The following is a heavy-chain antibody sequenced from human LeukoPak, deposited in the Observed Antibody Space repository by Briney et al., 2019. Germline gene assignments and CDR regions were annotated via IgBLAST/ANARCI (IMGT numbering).Heavy chain of an antibody. CDR2: ISYDRSNK. CDR3: AKGLAYYDSGESYYYGMDV. Sequence: GGSLRLSCAASGFTFSSHGMHWGRQAPGKGLEWVAVISYDRSNKYADSVKGRFTISRDISKNTLYLQMNSLRAEDTAVYYCAKGLAYYDSGESYYYGMDVWGQGTTVTVSS. D-gene: IGHD3-10*01. CDR1: GFTFSSHG. J-gene: IGHJ6*02. V-gene: IGHV3-30*18.